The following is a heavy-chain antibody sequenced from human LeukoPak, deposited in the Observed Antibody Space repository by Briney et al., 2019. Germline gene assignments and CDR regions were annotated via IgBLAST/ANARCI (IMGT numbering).Heavy chain of an antibody. Sequence: GGSLRLSCAASGFTFNNYWMHWVRQAPGKGLVWVSNIKNDESSTRYADSVKGRFTISRDNAKKTLYLQMDSLRAEDTAVYFCARDVAVVTASSFDNWGQGTRVTVSS. CDR2: IKNDESST. J-gene: IGHJ4*02. CDR1: GFTFNNYW. CDR3: ARDVAVVTASSFDN. V-gene: IGHV3-74*01. D-gene: IGHD2-21*02.